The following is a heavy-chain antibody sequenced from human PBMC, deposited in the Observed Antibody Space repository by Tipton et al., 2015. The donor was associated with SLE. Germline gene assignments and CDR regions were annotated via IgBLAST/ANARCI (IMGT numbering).Heavy chain of an antibody. CDR2: IYSGGST. J-gene: IGHJ3*02. V-gene: IGHV3-53*01. CDR1: GFTVSSNY. Sequence: SLRLSCAASGFTVSSNYMSWVRQAPGKGLEWVSVIYSGGSTYYADSVKGRFTISRDNSKNTLYLQMNSLRAEDTAVYYCATCQQDDAFDIWGQGTMVTVSS. D-gene: IGHD6-13*01. CDR3: ATCQQDDAFDI.